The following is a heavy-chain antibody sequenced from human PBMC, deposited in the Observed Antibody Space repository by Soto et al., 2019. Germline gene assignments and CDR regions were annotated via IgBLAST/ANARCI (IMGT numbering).Heavy chain of an antibody. CDR1: GDSVSSNSAA. J-gene: IGHJ4*02. V-gene: IGHV6-1*01. D-gene: IGHD3-22*01. CDR3: ARETYYYDSSGYYFDY. Sequence: SQTLSLTCAISGDSVSSNSAAWNWIRQSPSRGLEWLGRTYYRSKWYNDYAVSVKSRITINPDTSKNQFSLQPNSVTPEDTAVYYCARETYYYDSSGYYFDYWGQGTLVTVSS. CDR2: TYYRSKWYN.